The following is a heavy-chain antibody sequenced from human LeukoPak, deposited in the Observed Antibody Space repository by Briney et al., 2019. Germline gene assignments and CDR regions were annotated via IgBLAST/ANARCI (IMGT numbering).Heavy chain of an antibody. J-gene: IGHJ4*02. Sequence: SQTLSLTCTVSGGSISSGGYYWSWIRQHPGKGLEWIGYIYYSGSTYYNPSLKSRVTISVDTSKKQFSLKLSSVTAADTAVYYCARVVLVYYDFWSGYHTSFDYWGQGTLVTVSS. CDR2: IYYSGST. CDR1: GGSISSGGYY. CDR3: ARVVLVYYDFWSGYHTSFDY. D-gene: IGHD3-3*01. V-gene: IGHV4-31*03.